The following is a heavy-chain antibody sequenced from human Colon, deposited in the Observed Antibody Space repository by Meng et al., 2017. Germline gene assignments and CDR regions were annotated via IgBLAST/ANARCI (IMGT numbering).Heavy chain of an antibody. CDR2: IAYNGKT. V-gene: IGHV1-18*01. CDR3: ARVPVAHNWFDP. Sequence: VQLVESGAEVKMPGASVRVSCKASGYIFPTYCCTWVRQAPGQGLEWVGWIAYNGKTNYAEKLQDRVTMTTDTSTTTAYMELRNLRSDDTAVYYCARVPVAHNWFDPWGQGTLVTVSS. D-gene: IGHD5-12*01. CDR1: GYIFPTYC. J-gene: IGHJ5*02.